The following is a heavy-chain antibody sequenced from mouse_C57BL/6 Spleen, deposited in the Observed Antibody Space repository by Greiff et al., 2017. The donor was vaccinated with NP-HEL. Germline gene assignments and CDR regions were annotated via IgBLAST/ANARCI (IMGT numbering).Heavy chain of an antibody. J-gene: IGHJ3*01. Sequence: EVKLMESGGDLVKPGGSLKLSCAASGFTFSSYGMSWVRQTPDKRLEWVATISSGGSYTYYPDSVKGRFTISRDNAKNTLYLQMSSLKSEDTAMYYCARKGLRRGPWFAYWGQGTLVTVSA. CDR3: ARKGLRRGPWFAY. V-gene: IGHV5-6*01. CDR1: GFTFSSYG. CDR2: ISSGGSYT. D-gene: IGHD2-4*01.